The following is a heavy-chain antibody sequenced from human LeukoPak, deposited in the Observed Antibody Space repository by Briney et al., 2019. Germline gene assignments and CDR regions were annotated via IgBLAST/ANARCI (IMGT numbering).Heavy chain of an antibody. CDR2: IYHSGST. V-gene: IGHV4-39*01. Sequence: SETLSLTCTVSGDSISSSTYYWGWVRQPRGKGLEWIGNIYHSGSTYYNPSLKSRVTMSVDTSKNQFSLKLSSVTAGDTAVYYCARRCGSTSCFRYWGQGTQVTVAS. CDR3: ARRCGSTSCFRY. D-gene: IGHD2-2*01. J-gene: IGHJ4*02. CDR1: GDSISSSTYY.